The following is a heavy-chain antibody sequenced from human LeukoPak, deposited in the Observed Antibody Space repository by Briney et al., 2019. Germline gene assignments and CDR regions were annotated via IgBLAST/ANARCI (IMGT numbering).Heavy chain of an antibody. D-gene: IGHD3-10*01. V-gene: IGHV3-23*01. Sequence: GGSXXXXXXXXXXTFXSYAMXWVRQAPGKGLEWVSAISGSGGSTYYADSVKGRFTISRDNSKNTLYLQMNSLRAEDTAVYYCAISYYYGSGSPNWFDPWGQGTLVTVSS. CDR2: ISGSGGST. J-gene: IGHJ5*02. CDR3: AISYYYGSGSPNWFDP. CDR1: XXTFXSYA.